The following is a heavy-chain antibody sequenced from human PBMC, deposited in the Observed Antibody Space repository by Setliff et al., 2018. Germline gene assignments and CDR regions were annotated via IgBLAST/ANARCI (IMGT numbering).Heavy chain of an antibody. Sequence: ASETVSCKASGYTFPSYDIYWVRQATGHGLEWMGWMNPNSCNTGYAQKFQGRVTITRNTSISTAYMELSSLGSEDTAVYYCARGLGGYYYYYMDVWGKGTTVTVSS. CDR2: MNPNSCNT. V-gene: IGHV1-8*03. CDR3: ARGLGGYYYYYMDV. D-gene: IGHD3-16*01. J-gene: IGHJ6*03. CDR1: GYTFPSYD.